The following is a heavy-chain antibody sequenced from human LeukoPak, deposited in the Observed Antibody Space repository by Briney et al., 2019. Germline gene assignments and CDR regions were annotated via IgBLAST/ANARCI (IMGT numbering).Heavy chain of an antibody. CDR2: TSGSGGRT. D-gene: IGHD2-2*01. CDR1: GFTFSNYA. V-gene: IGHV3-23*01. Sequence: GGSLRLSCAASGFTFSNYAMTWVRQAPGKGLEWVSGTSGSGGRTNYADSVKGRFTISRDNSKNTLYLQMNSLRVEDTAVYYCAKDRDQRTQLYYYYYGMDVWGQGTAVTVSS. CDR3: AKDRDQRTQLYYYYYGMDV. J-gene: IGHJ6*02.